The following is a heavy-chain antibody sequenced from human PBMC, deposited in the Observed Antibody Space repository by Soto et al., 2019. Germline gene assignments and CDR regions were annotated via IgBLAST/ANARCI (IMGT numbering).Heavy chain of an antibody. CDR3: AKAAYGDYPFDY. Sequence: EVQLVESGGGLVQPGRSLRLSCAASGFTFDDYAMQWVRQAPGKGLEWVSGISWNSGSIGYADSVKGRFTISRDNAKNSLYLQMNSLRAEDTALYYCAKAAYGDYPFDYWGQGTLVTVSS. D-gene: IGHD4-17*01. J-gene: IGHJ4*02. CDR1: GFTFDDYA. CDR2: ISWNSGSI. V-gene: IGHV3-9*01.